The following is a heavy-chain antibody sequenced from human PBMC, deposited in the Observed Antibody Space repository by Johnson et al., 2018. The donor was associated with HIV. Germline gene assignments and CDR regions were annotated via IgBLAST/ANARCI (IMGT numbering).Heavy chain of an antibody. Sequence: QMLLVESGGGVVQPGRSLRLSCAASGFTFSSYAMHWVRQAPGKGLEWVAVISYDGSNKYYADSVKGRFTISRDNSKNKLYLQMTSLRAGDTAVFYCANFYADNTLGFFGAFDIWGQGTMVTVSS. CDR3: ANFYADNTLGFFGAFDI. CDR1: GFTFSSYA. D-gene: IGHD5/OR15-5a*01. V-gene: IGHV3-30*04. J-gene: IGHJ3*02. CDR2: ISYDGSNK.